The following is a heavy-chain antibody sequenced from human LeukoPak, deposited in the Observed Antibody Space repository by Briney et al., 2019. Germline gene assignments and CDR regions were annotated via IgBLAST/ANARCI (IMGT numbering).Heavy chain of an antibody. CDR2: IRFDGSIK. Sequence: GGSLRLSCAASGFTFSSYGMHWVRQAPGKGLEWVAFIRFDGSIKYYAESVKGRFTISRDNSKNTLYVQMNSLRDEDTAVYYCARDAVLRYFDWLPPGWFDPWGQGTLVTASS. J-gene: IGHJ5*02. V-gene: IGHV3-30*02. CDR3: ARDAVLRYFDWLPPGWFDP. CDR1: GFTFSSYG. D-gene: IGHD3-9*01.